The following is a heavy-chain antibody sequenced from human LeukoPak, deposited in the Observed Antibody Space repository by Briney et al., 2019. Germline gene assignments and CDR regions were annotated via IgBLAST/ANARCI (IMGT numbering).Heavy chain of an antibody. J-gene: IGHJ4*02. Sequence: GGSLRLSCAASGFTFSSYGMHWVRQAPGKGLEWVAVIWYDGSNKYYADSVKGRFTISRDNSKNTLYLQMNSLRAEDTAVYYCARDSIAAAGTAVYGYWGQGTLVTVSS. V-gene: IGHV3-30*19. CDR1: GFTFSSYG. D-gene: IGHD6-13*01. CDR2: IWYDGSNK. CDR3: ARDSIAAAGTAVYGY.